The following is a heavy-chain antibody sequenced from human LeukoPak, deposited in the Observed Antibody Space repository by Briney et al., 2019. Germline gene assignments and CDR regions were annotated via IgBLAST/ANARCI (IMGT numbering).Heavy chain of an antibody. V-gene: IGHV1-69*13. CDR1: GGTFRSYS. CDR3: ARDRGSEQH. Sequence: WASVKVSCQASGGTFRSYSIRWVGQAPGQGLEWMGGIIPIFGTANYAQKFQGRVTITADESTSTAYMELSSLRSDDTAVYYCARDRGSEQHWGQGTLVTVSS. CDR2: IIPIFGTA. D-gene: IGHD3-10*01. J-gene: IGHJ1*01.